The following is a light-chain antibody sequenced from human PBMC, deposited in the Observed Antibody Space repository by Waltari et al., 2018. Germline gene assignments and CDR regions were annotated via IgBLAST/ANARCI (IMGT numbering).Light chain of an antibody. Sequence: PGETATLSCRASQSVTSNYLAWYQQKPGQAPSLLIYAASSRATGVPDRISGSGSGTDFTLTLSRLEPEDFAVYYCQQHGTSPYTFGQGTKLQI. CDR1: QSVTSNY. CDR3: QQHGTSPYT. CDR2: AAS. J-gene: IGKJ2*01. V-gene: IGKV3-20*01.